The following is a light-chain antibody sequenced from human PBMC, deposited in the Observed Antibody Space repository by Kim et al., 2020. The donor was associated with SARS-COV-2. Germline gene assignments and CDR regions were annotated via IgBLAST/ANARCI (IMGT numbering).Light chain of an antibody. J-gene: IGLJ3*02. CDR3: NARDSSGNHLV. CDR2: GRN. Sequence: SSELTQDPAVSVALGQTVRITCQGDSLRNYYASWYQQKPRQAPVIVIYGRNDRPSGIPDRFSGSKSGNTASLTITGAQAEDEANYYCNARDSSGNHLVFGGGTQLTVL. CDR1: SLRNYY. V-gene: IGLV3-19*01.